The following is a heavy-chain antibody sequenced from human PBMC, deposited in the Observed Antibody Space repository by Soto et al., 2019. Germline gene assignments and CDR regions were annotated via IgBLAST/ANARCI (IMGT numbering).Heavy chain of an antibody. CDR1: GDSVSSTSAA. V-gene: IGHV6-1*01. CDR2: TYYRSKWYN. J-gene: IGHJ6*02. D-gene: IGHD3-10*01. Sequence: SQTLSLTCAISGDSVSSTSAAWNWIRQSPSRGLEWLGRTYYRSKWYNDYAVTVKSRITINPDTSKNQFSLQLNSVTPEDTAVYYCARDSYGSGSYYPDDEYYYYYYGMDVWGQGTTVTISS. CDR3: ARDSYGSGSYYPDDEYYYYYYGMDV.